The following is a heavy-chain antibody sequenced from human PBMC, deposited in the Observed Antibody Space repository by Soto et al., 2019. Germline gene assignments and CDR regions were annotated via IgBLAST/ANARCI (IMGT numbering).Heavy chain of an antibody. D-gene: IGHD3-10*01. V-gene: IGHV4-34*01. CDR2: INHSGST. J-gene: IGHJ5*02. Sequence: SETLSLTCAVYGGSFSGYYWSWIRQPPGKGLEWIGEINHSGSTNYNPSLKSRVTISVDTSKNQFSLKLSSVNAADTAVYYCARGGTVPGVIIIRWLHPSGPGTLVTVSS. CDR3: ARGGTVPGVIIIRWLHP. CDR1: GGSFSGYY.